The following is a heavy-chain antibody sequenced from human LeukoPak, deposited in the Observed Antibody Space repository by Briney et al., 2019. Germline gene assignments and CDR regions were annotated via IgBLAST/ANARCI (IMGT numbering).Heavy chain of an antibody. Sequence: SETLSLTCTVSGGSISSYYWSWIRQPPGKGLEWIGYIYYSGSTNYNPSLKSRVTISVDTSKNQFSLKLSSVTAADTAVYYCVSLTTVTTYWGQGTLVTVSS. J-gene: IGHJ4*02. D-gene: IGHD4-17*01. CDR2: IYYSGST. V-gene: IGHV4-59*08. CDR3: VSLTTVTTY. CDR1: GGSISSYY.